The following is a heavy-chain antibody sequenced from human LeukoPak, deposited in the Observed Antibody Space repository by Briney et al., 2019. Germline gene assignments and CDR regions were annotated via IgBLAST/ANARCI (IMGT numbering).Heavy chain of an antibody. D-gene: IGHD2-2*01. CDR2: ISYDGSNK. Sequence: PGRSLRLSCAASGFTFSSYGMHWVRQAPGKGLEWVAVISYDGSNKYYADSVKGRFTISRDNSKNPLYLQMNSLRAEDTAVYYCANPYCSSTRCLDYWGQGTLVTVSS. V-gene: IGHV3-30*18. CDR1: GFTFSSYG. J-gene: IGHJ4*02. CDR3: ANPYCSSTRCLDY.